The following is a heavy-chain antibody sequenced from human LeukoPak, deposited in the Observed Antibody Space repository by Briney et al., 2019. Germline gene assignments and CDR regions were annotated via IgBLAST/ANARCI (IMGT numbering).Heavy chain of an antibody. J-gene: IGHJ4*02. CDR2: MIPIFGTA. V-gene: IGHV1-69*13. D-gene: IGHD2-2*02. CDR1: GGTFSSYA. CDR3: ARRPRYCSSTSCYTFDY. Sequence: SVKVSCKASGGTFSSYAISWVRQAPGQGLEWMGGMIPIFGTANYAQKFQGRVTITADESTSTAYMELSSLRSEDTAVYYCARRPRYCSSTSCYTFDYWGQGTLVTVSS.